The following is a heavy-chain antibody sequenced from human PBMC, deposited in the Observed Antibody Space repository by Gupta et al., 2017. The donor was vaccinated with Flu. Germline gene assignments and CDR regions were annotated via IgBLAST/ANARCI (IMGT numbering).Heavy chain of an antibody. CDR3: ARAYYDYVWGSSGEQEREYYFDY. V-gene: IGHV3-13*01. CDR2: IGTAGDT. J-gene: IGHJ4*02. D-gene: IGHD3-16*01. Sequence: WVSAIGTAGDTYYPGSVKGRFTISRENAKNSLYLQMNSLRAGDTAVYYCARAYYDYVWGSSGEQEREYYFDYWGQGTLVTVSS.